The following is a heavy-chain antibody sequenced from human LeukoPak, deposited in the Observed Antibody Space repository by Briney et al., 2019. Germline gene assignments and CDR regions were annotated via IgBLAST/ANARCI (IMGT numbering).Heavy chain of an antibody. Sequence: PSETLSLTCTVSGYSISSGYYWGWIRQPPGKGLEWIGRIYTSGSTNYNPSLKSRVTMSVDTSKNQFSLKLSSVTAADTAVYYCARDDRVGQPIAAAGMGSPGFDPWGQGTLVTVSS. CDR2: IYTSGST. D-gene: IGHD6-13*01. V-gene: IGHV4-38-2*02. CDR1: GYSISSGYY. J-gene: IGHJ5*02. CDR3: ARDDRVGQPIAAAGMGSPGFDP.